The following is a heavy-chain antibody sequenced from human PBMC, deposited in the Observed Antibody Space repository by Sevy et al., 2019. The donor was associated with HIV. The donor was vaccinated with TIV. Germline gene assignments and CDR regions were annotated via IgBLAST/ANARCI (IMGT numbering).Heavy chain of an antibody. Sequence: GGSLRLSCAASGFTFSSYSMNWVRQAPGNGLEWVSSISSSSSYIYYADSVKGRFTISRDNAKNSLYLQMNSLRAEDTAVYYCARDQSDSRGFDYWGQGTLVTVSS. CDR2: ISSSSSYI. D-gene: IGHD2-21*02. CDR1: GFTFSSYS. J-gene: IGHJ4*02. V-gene: IGHV3-21*01. CDR3: ARDQSDSRGFDY.